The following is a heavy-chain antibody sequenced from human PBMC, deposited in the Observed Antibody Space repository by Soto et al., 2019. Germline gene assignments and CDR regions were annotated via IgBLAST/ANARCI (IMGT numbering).Heavy chain of an antibody. CDR1: GGSISSYY. V-gene: IGHV4-59*01. D-gene: IGHD2-15*01. J-gene: IGHJ4*02. Sequence: QVQLQESGPGLVKPSETLSLTCTVSGGSISSYYWSWIRQPPGKGLEWIGYIYYSGSTNYNPSLKRRLPISVNTSKSRLSLKLSSVTAAATDVYYCAWTMGYCSYGSLPTVLDYCRQGTLVTVAS. CDR3: AWTMGYCSYGSLPTVLDY. CDR2: IYYSGST.